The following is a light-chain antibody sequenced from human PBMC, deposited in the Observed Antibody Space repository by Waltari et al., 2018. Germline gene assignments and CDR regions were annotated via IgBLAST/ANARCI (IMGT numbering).Light chain of an antibody. CDR1: SSDVGGYTY. Sequence: QSALTQPRSVSGSPGQSVTISCTGTSSDVGGYTYVPWYQQHPGKAPKLMIYDVSKRPSGVPDRFSGSKSGNTASLTISGLQAEDEADYYCCSYAGSYTFLVFGGGTKLTVL. CDR2: DVS. CDR3: CSYAGSYTFLV. V-gene: IGLV2-11*01. J-gene: IGLJ3*02.